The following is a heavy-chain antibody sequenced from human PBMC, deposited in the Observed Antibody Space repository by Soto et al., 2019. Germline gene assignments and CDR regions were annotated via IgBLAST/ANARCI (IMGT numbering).Heavy chain of an antibody. J-gene: IGHJ4*02. CDR2: ISGSGGST. CDR1: GFTFSSYA. Sequence: PGGSLRLSCAASGFTFSSYAMGWVRQAPGKGLEWVSAISGSGGSTYYADSVKGRFTISRDNSKNTLYLQMNSLRAEDTAVYYCAKRVPQLELRLALDYWGQGTLVTVSS. CDR3: AKRVPQLELRLALDY. D-gene: IGHD1-7*01. V-gene: IGHV3-23*01.